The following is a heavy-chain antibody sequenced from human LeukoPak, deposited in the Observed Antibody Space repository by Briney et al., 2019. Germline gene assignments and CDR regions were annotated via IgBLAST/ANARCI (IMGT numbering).Heavy chain of an antibody. V-gene: IGHV3-21*01. CDR2: ISSSSSYI. CDR3: AGLYGSGGYYFDY. J-gene: IGHJ4*02. Sequence: PGGSLRLSCAASGFTFSSYSMNWVRQAPGKGLEWVSSISSSSSYIYYADSVKGRFTISRDNAKNSLYLQMNSLRAEDTAVYYCAGLYGSGGYYFDYWGQGTLVTVSS. CDR1: GFTFSSYS. D-gene: IGHD3-10*01.